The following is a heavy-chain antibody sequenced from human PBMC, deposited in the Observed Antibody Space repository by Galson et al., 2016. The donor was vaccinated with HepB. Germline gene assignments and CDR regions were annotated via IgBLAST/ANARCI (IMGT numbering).Heavy chain of an antibody. CDR1: GSSMSPYY. CDR2: VYYSGST. J-gene: IGHJ4*02. D-gene: IGHD2-2*01. V-gene: IGHV4-59*08. CDR3: TRNQPDVVTKGYYFDY. Sequence: ETLSLTRIVSGSSMSPYYWSLLRQSPGKGLEWIGHVYYSGSTNYNPSLKSRVNISIDTSKSQFSLNLSSVTTGDAAVYYCTRNQPDVVTKGYYFDYWGQGTLVTVSS.